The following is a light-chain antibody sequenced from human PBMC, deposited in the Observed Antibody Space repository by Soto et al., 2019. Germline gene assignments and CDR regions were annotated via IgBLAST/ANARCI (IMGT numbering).Light chain of an antibody. J-gene: IGKJ4*01. CDR2: DAS. Sequence: EIAMTQSPATLTVSPGKRATLSCRASRSVSSNLSWCQQKPGQAPRLLIYDASNRATGIPARFSGSGSGTDFTLTISSLEPEDFAVYYCQQRSNWPPVTFGGGTKVDIK. V-gene: IGKV3-11*01. CDR3: QQRSNWPPVT. CDR1: RSVSSN.